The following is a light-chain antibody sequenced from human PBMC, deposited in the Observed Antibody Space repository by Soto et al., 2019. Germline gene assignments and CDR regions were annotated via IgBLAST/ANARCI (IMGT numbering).Light chain of an antibody. V-gene: IGKV1-27*01. Sequence: DIQMTQSPSSLSASIGDRVTITCRASQDIRNYLAWYQQRPGKTPVLLIYGASTLQSGVPSRFSGGGSVTDFSLTISSLQPEDVAIYYCQRYNSAPWTFGQGTQVEI. J-gene: IGKJ1*01. CDR3: QRYNSAPWT. CDR1: QDIRNY. CDR2: GAS.